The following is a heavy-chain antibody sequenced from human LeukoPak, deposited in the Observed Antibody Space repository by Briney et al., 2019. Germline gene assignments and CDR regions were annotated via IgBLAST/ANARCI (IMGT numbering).Heavy chain of an antibody. CDR1: GYTFTSFG. V-gene: IGHV1-2*02. Sequence: ASVKVSCKASGYTFTSFGISWVRQAPGQGLEWMGWINPNSGGTNYAQKFQGRVTVTRDTSISTAYMELSRLRSDDTAVYYCARDSARIAARPLDYWGQGTLVTVSS. CDR2: INPNSGGT. D-gene: IGHD6-6*01. J-gene: IGHJ4*02. CDR3: ARDSARIAARPLDY.